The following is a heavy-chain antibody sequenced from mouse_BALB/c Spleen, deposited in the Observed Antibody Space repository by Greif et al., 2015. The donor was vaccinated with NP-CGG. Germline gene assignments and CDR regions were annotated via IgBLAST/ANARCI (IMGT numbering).Heavy chain of an antibody. J-gene: IGHJ4*01. CDR1: GYTFTDYY. CDR3: ARRTGTEAMDY. D-gene: IGHD4-1*01. CDR2: IYPGSGNT. Sequence: QVQLQQSGPELVKPGASVKISCKASGYTFTDYYINWVKQKPGQGLEWIGWIYPGSGNTKYNEKFKGKATLTVDTSSSTAYMQLSSLTSEDTAVYLRARRTGTEAMDYWGQGTSVTVSS. V-gene: IGHV1-84*02.